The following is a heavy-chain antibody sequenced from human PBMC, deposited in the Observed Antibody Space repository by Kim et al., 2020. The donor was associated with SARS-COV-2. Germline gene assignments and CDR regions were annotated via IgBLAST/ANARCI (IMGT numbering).Heavy chain of an antibody. D-gene: IGHD3-22*01. Sequence: SETLSLTCTVSGGSISSYYWSWIRQPPGKGLEWIGYIYYSGSTNYNPSLKSRVTISVDTSKNQFSLKLSSVTAADTAVYYCARDRMMNYYDSSGPYYTAGAFDIWGQGTMVTVSS. CDR2: IYYSGST. J-gene: IGHJ3*02. CDR3: ARDRMMNYYDSSGPYYTAGAFDI. CDR1: GGSISSYY. V-gene: IGHV4-59*01.